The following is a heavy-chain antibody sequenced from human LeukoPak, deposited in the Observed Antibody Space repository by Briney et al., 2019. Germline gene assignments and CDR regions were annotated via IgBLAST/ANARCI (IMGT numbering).Heavy chain of an antibody. CDR3: ARGYDFWSGYQHYDY. Sequence: SETLSLTCTVSGGSISSYYWSWIRQPPGKGLEWIGYIYYSGSTNYNPSLKSRVTISVDTSKNQFSLKLSSLTAADTAVYYCARGYDFWSGYQHYDYWGQGTLVTVSS. CDR1: GGSISSYY. CDR2: IYYSGST. D-gene: IGHD3-3*01. J-gene: IGHJ4*02. V-gene: IGHV4-59*08.